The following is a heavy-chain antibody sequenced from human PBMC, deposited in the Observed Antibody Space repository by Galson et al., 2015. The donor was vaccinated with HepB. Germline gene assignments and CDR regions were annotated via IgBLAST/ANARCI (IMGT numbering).Heavy chain of an antibody. CDR1: GFTFSAYD. V-gene: IGHV3-21*06. J-gene: IGHJ5*01. CDR3: AKAGCSGAGCYLRYSWIDS. CDR2: ITTSSSYI. Sequence: SLRLSCAASGFTFSAYDMYWVRQAPGKGLEWVPSITTSSSYIYYADSMRGRFTISRDNAKNSLFLQMDSLRAEDTAVYYCAKAGCSGAGCYLRYSWIDSWGQGTLVTVSS. D-gene: IGHD2-2*01.